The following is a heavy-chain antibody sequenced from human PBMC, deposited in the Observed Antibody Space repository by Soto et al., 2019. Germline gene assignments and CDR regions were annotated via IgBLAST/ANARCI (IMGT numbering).Heavy chain of an antibody. CDR2: IYPGDPDT. Sequence: GASLKISCKGSGYTFTNYWIGWVRQMPGKGPEWMGIIYPGDPDTKYNPSFQGQVTISADKSISTAYLQWSSLKASDTAMYYCAMTTSTPIYGMDVWGQGTTVTVSS. CDR1: GYTFTNYW. D-gene: IGHD4-17*01. CDR3: AMTTSTPIYGMDV. V-gene: IGHV5-51*01. J-gene: IGHJ6*02.